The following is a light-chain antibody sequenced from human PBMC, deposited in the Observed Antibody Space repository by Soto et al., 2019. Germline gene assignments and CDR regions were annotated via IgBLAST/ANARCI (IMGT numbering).Light chain of an antibody. CDR3: QQYNNWPPT. CDR1: QSVSSN. CDR2: GAS. J-gene: IGKJ1*01. Sequence: EIVMTQSPATLSVSPGERATLSCRASQSVSSNLAWYQQKPGQAPRLLIYGASTRATGIPARFSGSGSGTXXXXXXXXXQSEDFAVYYCQQYNNWPPTFGQGTKVEIK. V-gene: IGKV3-15*01.